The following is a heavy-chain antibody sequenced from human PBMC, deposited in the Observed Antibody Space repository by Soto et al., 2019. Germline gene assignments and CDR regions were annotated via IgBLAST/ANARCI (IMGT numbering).Heavy chain of an antibody. J-gene: IGHJ5*02. V-gene: IGHV6-1*01. CDR3: ARVHAIVVGKNTYNWFDP. CDR1: GDSVSRNSAA. D-gene: IGHD3-22*01. CDR2: TYYRSKWYN. Sequence: SQTLSLTCAISGDSVSRNSAAWNWIRPSPSRGLEWLGRTYYRSKWYNDYAVSVKSRITINPDTSKNQFSLKLSSVTAADTAVYYCARVHAIVVGKNTYNWFDPWGQGTLVTVSS.